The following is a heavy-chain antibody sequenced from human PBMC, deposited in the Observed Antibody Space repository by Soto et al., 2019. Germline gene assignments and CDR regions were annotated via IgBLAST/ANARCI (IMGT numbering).Heavy chain of an antibody. CDR3: VRVTGHLGFGSYY. J-gene: IGHJ4*02. Sequence: QVQLQQWGAGLLKPSETLSLTCAVYGGSFSGYYWCWIRQPPGKGLEWIGEINHSGSTNYNPSLKSRATISVDTSKNQFSLNVSSVTAADAAVYYCVRVTGHLGFGSYYCGQGTLVAVCS. CDR2: INHSGST. D-gene: IGHD3-10*01. V-gene: IGHV4-34*01. CDR1: GGSFSGYY.